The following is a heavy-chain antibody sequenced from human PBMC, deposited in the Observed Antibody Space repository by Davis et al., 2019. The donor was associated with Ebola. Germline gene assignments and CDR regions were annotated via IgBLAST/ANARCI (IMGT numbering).Heavy chain of an antibody. CDR2: ISGSGSSK. CDR3: AKDPESWLCSGGSCRILDH. J-gene: IGHJ4*02. V-gene: IGHV3-23*01. D-gene: IGHD2-15*01. Sequence: GGSLRLSCAGSGFTFSSYAMNWVRQVPGRGLEWVAVISGSGSSKRYADSVKGRFTISRDNSKNTLYLQVNSLRADDTAIYYCAKDPESWLCSGGSCRILDHWGQGTLVTVSS. CDR1: GFTFSSYA.